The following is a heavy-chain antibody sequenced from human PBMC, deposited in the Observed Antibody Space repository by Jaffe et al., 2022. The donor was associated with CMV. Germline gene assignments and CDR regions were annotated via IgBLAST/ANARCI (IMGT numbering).Heavy chain of an antibody. V-gene: IGHV4-61*01. J-gene: IGHJ4*02. D-gene: IGHD6-13*01. CDR2: IYYSGST. CDR1: GGSVSSGSYY. CDR3: ARGATKGIAAAVDY. Sequence: QVQLQESGPGLVKPSETLSLTCTVSGGSVSSGSYYWSWIRQPPGKGLEWIGYIYYSGSTNYNPSLKSRVTISVDTSKNQFSLKLSSVTAADTAVYYCARGATKGIAAAVDYWGQGTLVTVSS.